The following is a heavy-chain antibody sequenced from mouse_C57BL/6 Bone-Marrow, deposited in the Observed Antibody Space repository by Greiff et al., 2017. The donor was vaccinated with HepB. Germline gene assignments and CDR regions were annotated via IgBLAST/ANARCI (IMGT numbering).Heavy chain of an antibody. CDR1: GYTFTSYW. J-gene: IGHJ3*01. Sequence: VQLQQSGTELVKPGASVKLSCKASGYTFTSYWMHWVKQRPGQGLEWIGNINPSNGGTNYNEKFKSKATLTVDKSSSTAYMQLSSLTSEDSAVYYCAREEPYYGSPAWFAYWGQGTLVTVSA. CDR3: AREEPYYGSPAWFAY. V-gene: IGHV1-53*01. D-gene: IGHD1-1*01. CDR2: INPSNGGT.